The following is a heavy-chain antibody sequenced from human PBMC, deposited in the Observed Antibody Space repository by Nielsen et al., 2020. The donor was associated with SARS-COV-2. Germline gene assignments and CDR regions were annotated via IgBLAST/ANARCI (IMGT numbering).Heavy chain of an antibody. CDR3: ARDRSSSFGRYFYDYMDV. V-gene: IGHV1-2*04. CDR1: GYTFIAYY. J-gene: IGHJ6*03. Sequence: ASVQVSCKASGYTFIAYYIHWVRQAPGDGLEWMGWINPNTGDTNYAQKFQGWVTMTRDTSLSTAYMELSRLRSDNTAVYYCARDRSSSFGRYFYDYMDVWGKGTTVTVSS. CDR2: INPNTGDT. D-gene: IGHD6-6*01.